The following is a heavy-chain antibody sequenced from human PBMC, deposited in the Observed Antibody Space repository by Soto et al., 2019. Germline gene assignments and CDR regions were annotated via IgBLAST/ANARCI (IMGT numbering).Heavy chain of an antibody. J-gene: IGHJ3*02. D-gene: IGHD6-13*01. V-gene: IGHV2-5*02. CDR3: AHRRIAAAINAFDI. Sequence: QITLKESGPTLVKPTQTLTLTCTFSGFSLSTSGVGVGWIRQPPGKALEWLALIYWDDDKRYSPSLKSRLTIPKDTSKNQVVLTMTNMDPVDTATYYCAHRRIAAAINAFDIWSQGTMVTVSS. CDR2: IYWDDDK. CDR1: GFSLSTSGVG.